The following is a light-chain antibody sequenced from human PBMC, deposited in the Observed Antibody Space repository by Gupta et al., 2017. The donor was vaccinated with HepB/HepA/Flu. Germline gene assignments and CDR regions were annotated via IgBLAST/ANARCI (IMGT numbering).Light chain of an antibody. V-gene: IGKV1-33*01. Sequence: DIQLTQHPSSLSASVGDRVTITCQASQDIRKYLNTHQQKPGKTPKFLISDASNLETGVPSRCSGSGCWTDFTFTISSLQPEDSATYYCQQYDNRPPWTLGQGAKVEIK. J-gene: IGKJ1*01. CDR3: QQYDNRPPWT. CDR1: QDIRKY. CDR2: DAS.